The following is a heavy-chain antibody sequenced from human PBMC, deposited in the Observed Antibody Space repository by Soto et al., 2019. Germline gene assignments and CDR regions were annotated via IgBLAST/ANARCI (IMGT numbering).Heavy chain of an antibody. CDR1: GFTFSSYC. CDR2: IWYDGSNK. J-gene: IGHJ5*02. D-gene: IGHD6-13*01. V-gene: IGHV3-33*01. CDR3: ARGTGYSSSWYGP. Sequence: PGGSLRLSCAASGFTFSSYCMHWVRQAPGKGLEWVAVIWYDGSNKYYADSVKGRFTISRDNSKNTLYLQMNSLRAEDTAVYYCARGTGYSSSWYGPWGQGTLVTVPQ.